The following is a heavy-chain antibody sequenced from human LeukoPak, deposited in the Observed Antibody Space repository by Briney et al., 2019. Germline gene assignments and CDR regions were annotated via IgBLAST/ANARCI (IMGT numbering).Heavy chain of an antibody. Sequence: GGSLRLSCSASGFTVSSNYMSWVRQAPGKGLEWVSSFYRGGNIYYADSVKGGFTISRDNSKNTLYLQMNSLRAGNTAVYYCTRGDGYTYYFEDWGQGTLVTVSS. J-gene: IGHJ4*02. CDR2: FYRGGNI. CDR1: GFTVSSNY. D-gene: IGHD5-24*01. CDR3: TRGDGYTYYFED. V-gene: IGHV3-53*01.